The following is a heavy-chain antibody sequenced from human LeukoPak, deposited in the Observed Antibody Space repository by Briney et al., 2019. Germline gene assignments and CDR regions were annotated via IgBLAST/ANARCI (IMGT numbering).Heavy chain of an antibody. D-gene: IGHD2-2*01. Sequence: GGSLRLSCAASGFTFSSYSMNWVRQAPGKGLEWVSYISSSSSTIYYADSVKGRFTISRDNAKNSLYLQMNSLRAEDTAVYYCASSRNYCSSTSCSRPFDYWGQGTLVTVSS. CDR3: ASSRNYCSSTSCSRPFDY. J-gene: IGHJ4*02. CDR2: ISSSSSTI. CDR1: GFTFSSYS. V-gene: IGHV3-48*01.